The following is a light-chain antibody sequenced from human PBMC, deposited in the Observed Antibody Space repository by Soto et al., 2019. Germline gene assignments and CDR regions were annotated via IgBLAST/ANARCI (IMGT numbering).Light chain of an antibody. Sequence: PASVSGSPGQSIASSCTGTSSDVGGYNYVSWYQQHPGKAPKLMIYDVSNRPSGVSNRFSGSKSGNTASLTISGLQAEDEADYYCSSYTSSTSYVFGTGTKVTVL. CDR1: SSDVGGYNY. V-gene: IGLV2-14*01. CDR3: SSYTSSTSYV. J-gene: IGLJ1*01. CDR2: DVS.